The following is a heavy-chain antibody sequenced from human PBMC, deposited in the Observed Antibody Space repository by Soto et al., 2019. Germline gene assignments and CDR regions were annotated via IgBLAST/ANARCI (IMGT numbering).Heavy chain of an antibody. CDR3: AREPNWNEGGLPSAY. CDR2: ISSISNYI. J-gene: IGHJ4*02. Sequence: EVQLVESGGGLVKPGGSLRLSCAASGFTLSTYTMTWGRQAPGKGLEWVSSISSISNYIYYADSVKGRFTISRDNAKNSLYRQMNSLRAEDTAVYYCAREPNWNEGGLPSAYWGQGTLVTVSS. V-gene: IGHV3-21*01. CDR1: GFTLSTYT. D-gene: IGHD1-20*01.